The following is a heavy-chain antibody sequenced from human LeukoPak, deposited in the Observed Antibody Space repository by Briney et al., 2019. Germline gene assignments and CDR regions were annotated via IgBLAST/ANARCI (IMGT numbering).Heavy chain of an antibody. V-gene: IGHV3-53*01. CDR3: AKVSGGGLYYDGMDV. J-gene: IGHJ6*02. CDR1: GFTVSSNY. CDR2: IYSGGST. D-gene: IGHD1-14*01. Sequence: PGGSLRLSCAASGFTVSSNYMSWVRQAPGKGLEWVSVIYSGGSTYYADSVKGRFTISRDNSKNTLYLQMNSLRAEDTAVYYCAKVSGGGLYYDGMDVWGQGTTVTASS.